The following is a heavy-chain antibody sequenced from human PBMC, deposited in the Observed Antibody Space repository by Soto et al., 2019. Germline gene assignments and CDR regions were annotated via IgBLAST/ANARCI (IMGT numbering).Heavy chain of an antibody. CDR3: ARDREGSSGWYYFDY. Sequence: QVQLVQSGAAVKKPGSSVKVSCKASGGTFSSYAISWVRQAPGQGLEWMGGIIPIFGTANYAQKFQARVTITADESTSTAYMELSSLRSEDTAVYYCARDREGSSGWYYFDYGGQGTLVTVSS. D-gene: IGHD6-19*01. CDR1: GGTFSSYA. V-gene: IGHV1-69*01. CDR2: IIPIFGTA. J-gene: IGHJ4*02.